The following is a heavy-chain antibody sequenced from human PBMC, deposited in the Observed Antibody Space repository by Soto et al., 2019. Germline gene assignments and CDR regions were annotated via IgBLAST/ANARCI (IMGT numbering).Heavy chain of an antibody. CDR3: AKDRKSKITIFGVVFDY. CDR1: GFTFSSYA. Sequence: GGSLRLSCAASGFTFSSYAMSWVRQAPGKGLEWVSAISGSGGSTYYADSVKGRFTISRDNSKNTLYLQMNSLRAEDTAVYYWAKDRKSKITIFGVVFDYWGQGTLVTVSS. V-gene: IGHV3-23*01. CDR2: ISGSGGST. D-gene: IGHD3-3*01. J-gene: IGHJ4*02.